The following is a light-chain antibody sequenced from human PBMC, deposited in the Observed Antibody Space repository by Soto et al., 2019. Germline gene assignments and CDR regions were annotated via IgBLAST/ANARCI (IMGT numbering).Light chain of an antibody. CDR2: DVT. CDR3: CSFAGL. Sequence: QSALTQPRSVSGSPGQSVAISCAGTSSDVGRYNYVSWYKQYPGKAPKLIIYDVTKRPSGVPDRFSGSKSGNTASLTISGLQAEDEADYYCCSFAGLFGGGTKVTVL. CDR1: SSDVGRYNY. V-gene: IGLV2-11*01. J-gene: IGLJ2*01.